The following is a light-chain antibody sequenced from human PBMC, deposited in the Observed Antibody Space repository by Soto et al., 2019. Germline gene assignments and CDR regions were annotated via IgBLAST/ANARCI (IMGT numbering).Light chain of an antibody. Sequence: DIQMTQSPSTLSGSVGDRVTITCRASQTISSWLAWYQQKPGKAPKLLIYKASTLKSGVPSRFSGSGSGTEFTLTISSLQPDDFGTYYCQQYNSYSTFGQGTKVDIK. CDR1: QTISSW. CDR3: QQYNSYST. V-gene: IGKV1-5*03. CDR2: KAS. J-gene: IGKJ1*01.